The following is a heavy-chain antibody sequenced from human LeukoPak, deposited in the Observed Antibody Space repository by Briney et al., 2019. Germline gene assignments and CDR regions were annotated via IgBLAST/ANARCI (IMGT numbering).Heavy chain of an antibody. CDR2: INHSGST. Sequence: SETLSLTCAVYGGSFSGYYWSWIRQPPGKGLEWIGEINHSGSTNYNPSLKSRVTISVDTSKNQFSLKLSSVTAADTAVYYCARVGGSHRQCWFDLWGQGTLVTVSS. CDR3: ARVGGSHRQCWFDL. D-gene: IGHD2-15*01. V-gene: IGHV4-34*01. J-gene: IGHJ5*02. CDR1: GGSFSGYY.